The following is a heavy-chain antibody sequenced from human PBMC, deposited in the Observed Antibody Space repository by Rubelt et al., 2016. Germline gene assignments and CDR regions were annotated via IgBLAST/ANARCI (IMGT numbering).Heavy chain of an antibody. D-gene: IGHD3-22*01. CDR2: ISYDGSNK. Sequence: GLEWVAVISYDGSNKYYADSVKGRFTISRDNSKNTLYLQMNSLRAEDTAVYYCARDGGAYDSSGSPGVDAFDIWGQGTMVTVSS. V-gene: IGHV3-30*14. CDR3: ARDGGAYDSSGSPGVDAFDI. J-gene: IGHJ3*02.